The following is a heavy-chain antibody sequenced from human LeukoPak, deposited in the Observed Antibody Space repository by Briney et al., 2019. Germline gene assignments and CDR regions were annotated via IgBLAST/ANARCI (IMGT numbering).Heavy chain of an antibody. CDR2: ISSTSSYI. D-gene: IGHD1-20*01. J-gene: IGHJ4*02. V-gene: IGHV3-21*01. Sequence: PGGSLRLSCAASRFTFSSYSMNWVRQAPGKGLEWVSSISSTSSYIYYADSVKGRFTISRDNAKNTLYLQMNSLRAEDTAVYYCARSLIGSDDYWGQGSLVTVSS. CDR3: ARSLIGSDDY. CDR1: RFTFSSYS.